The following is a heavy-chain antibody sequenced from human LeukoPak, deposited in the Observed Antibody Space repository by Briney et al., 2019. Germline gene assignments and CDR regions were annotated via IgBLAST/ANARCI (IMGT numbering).Heavy chain of an antibody. CDR1: GFTFSGYP. V-gene: IGHV3-30-3*01. Sequence: PGGSLRLSCAASGFTFSGYPIHWVRQAPGKGLEWVAVISYDGSNKYYADSVKGRFTISRDNSKNSLYLQMNSLRAEDTAVYYCVRGAGTRGDYWGQGTLVTVSS. CDR3: VRGAGTRGDY. D-gene: IGHD3-10*01. CDR2: ISYDGSNK. J-gene: IGHJ4*02.